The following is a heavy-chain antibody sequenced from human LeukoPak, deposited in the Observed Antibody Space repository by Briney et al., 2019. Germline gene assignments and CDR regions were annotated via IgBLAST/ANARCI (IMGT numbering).Heavy chain of an antibody. Sequence: SQTLSLTCTVSGGSISSGGYYWSWIRQHPGKGLEWIGYIYYSGSTNYNPSLKSRVTISVDTSKNQFSLKLSSVTAADTAVYYCARLRERSWVDPWGQGTLVTVSS. CDR1: GGSISSGGYY. CDR3: ARLRERSWVDP. CDR2: IYYSGST. D-gene: IGHD5-24*01. J-gene: IGHJ5*02. V-gene: IGHV4-31*03.